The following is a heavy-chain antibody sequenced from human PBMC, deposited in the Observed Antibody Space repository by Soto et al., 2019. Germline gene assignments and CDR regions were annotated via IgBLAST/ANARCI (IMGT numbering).Heavy chain of an antibody. CDR1: GGSFSGYY. D-gene: IGHD1-1*01. CDR3: ARAGTTTVRPEYYFDY. Sequence: QVQLQQWGAGLLKPSETLSLTCAVYGGSFSGYYWSWIRQPPGKGLEWIGEINHSGSTNYNPSLKSRVTISVDTSKNQFSLKLSSVTAADTAVYYCARAGTTTVRPEYYFDYWGQGTLVTXSS. J-gene: IGHJ4*02. V-gene: IGHV4-34*01. CDR2: INHSGST.